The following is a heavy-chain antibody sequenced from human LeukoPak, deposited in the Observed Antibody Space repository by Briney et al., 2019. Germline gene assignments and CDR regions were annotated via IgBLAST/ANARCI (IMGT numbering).Heavy chain of an antibody. CDR3: ARGRDAYYYGSGSYLDY. V-gene: IGHV1-18*01. CDR1: GYTFTSYG. J-gene: IGHJ4*02. Sequence: ASVKVSFKSSGYTFTSYGISWVRQAPGQGLEWMGWISAYNGNTNYAQKLQGRVTMTTDTSTSTAYMELRSLRSDDTAVYYCARGRDAYYYGSGSYLDYWGQGTLVTVSS. D-gene: IGHD3-10*01. CDR2: ISAYNGNT.